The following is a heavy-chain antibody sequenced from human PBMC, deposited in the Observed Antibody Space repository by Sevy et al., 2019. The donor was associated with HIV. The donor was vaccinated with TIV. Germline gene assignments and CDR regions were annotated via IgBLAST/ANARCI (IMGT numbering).Heavy chain of an antibody. CDR1: GYSFSSYW. CDR2: IYPGDSDT. D-gene: IGHD3-22*01. J-gene: IGHJ4*02. CDR3: ARQYMVGSDYYDRSGYHFFDY. V-gene: IGHV5-51*01. Sequence: GESLKISCKGSGYSFSSYWIAWVRQMPGKGLEWMGIIYPGDSDTRYSPSFQGQVTISADRSISTAHLQWSSLKASDTAMYYCARQYMVGSDYYDRSGYHFFDYWGQGTLVTVSS.